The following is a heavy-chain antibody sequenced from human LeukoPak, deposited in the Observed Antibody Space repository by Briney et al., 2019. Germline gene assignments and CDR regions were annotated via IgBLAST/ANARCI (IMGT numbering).Heavy chain of an antibody. V-gene: IGHV1-8*03. Sequence: ASVKVSCKASGYTFTSYDINWVRQATGQGLEWMGWMNPNSGNTGYAQKFQGRVTITRNTSISTAYMELSSLRAEDTAVYYCARDRGRFLEWLTYPLDYWGQGTLVTVSS. CDR1: GYTFTSYD. CDR2: MNPNSGNT. D-gene: IGHD3-3*01. J-gene: IGHJ4*02. CDR3: ARDRGRFLEWLTYPLDY.